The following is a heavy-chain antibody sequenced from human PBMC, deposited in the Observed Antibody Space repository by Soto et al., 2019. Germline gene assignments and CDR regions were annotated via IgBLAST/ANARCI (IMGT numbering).Heavy chain of an antibody. CDR1: GYTFTAYF. CDR2: INPSGGST. D-gene: IGHD6-6*01. J-gene: IGHJ4*02. V-gene: IGHV1-46*01. CDR3: ARAPFSTSSFFFDQ. Sequence: QVQVVQSGSEVKKPGASVKVSCKASGYTFTAYFMHWVRQAPGQGLEWIGIINPSGGSTNYAQKFQGRVAMTWDTSTSTAYMDLSSLRSDDTAVYYCARAPFSTSSFFFDQWGQGTLVSVSS.